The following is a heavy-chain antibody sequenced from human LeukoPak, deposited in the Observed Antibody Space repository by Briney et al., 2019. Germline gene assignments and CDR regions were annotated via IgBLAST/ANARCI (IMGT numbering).Heavy chain of an antibody. CDR2: IYSGGST. CDR3: AREGGDGYNIDAFDI. CDR1: GFTVSSNY. J-gene: IGHJ3*02. V-gene: IGHV3-66*02. Sequence: PGGSLRLSCAASGFTVSSNYMSWVRQAPGKGLEWVSVIYSGGSTYYADSVKGRFTISRDNSKNTLYLQVNSLRVEDTAVYYCAREGGDGYNIDAFDIWGQGTMVTVSS. D-gene: IGHD5-24*01.